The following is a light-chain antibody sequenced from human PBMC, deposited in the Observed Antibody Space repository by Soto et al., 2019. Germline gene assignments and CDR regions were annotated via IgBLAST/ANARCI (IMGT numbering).Light chain of an antibody. J-gene: IGKJ1*01. V-gene: IGKV3-20*01. Sequence: EILLTQSPGTLSLSPGESATLSCRASQSVSSSYLAWYQQRPGQAPRLLIYGAPSRATGIPGRFSGSGSGTDSTLTISRLEPEDFAVYYCQQYGTSPWTFDQGTKVDIK. CDR3: QQYGTSPWT. CDR2: GAP. CDR1: QSVSSSY.